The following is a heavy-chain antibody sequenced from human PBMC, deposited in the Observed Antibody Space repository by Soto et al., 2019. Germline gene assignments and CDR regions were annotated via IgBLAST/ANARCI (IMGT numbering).Heavy chain of an antibody. CDR2: ISSDGSNI. Sequence: QVPLVESGGGVVQPGRSLRLSCAASGFTFSSYAMHWVRQAPGKGLEWVSVISSDGSNIYYVDSVRGRCTISRDNSKNTVYLQMNSLRPEDTAVYYCARVADDSGYARQSFDPWGQGTLVIVSS. D-gene: IGHD5-12*01. J-gene: IGHJ5*02. V-gene: IGHV3-30-3*01. CDR1: GFTFSSYA. CDR3: ARVADDSGYARQSFDP.